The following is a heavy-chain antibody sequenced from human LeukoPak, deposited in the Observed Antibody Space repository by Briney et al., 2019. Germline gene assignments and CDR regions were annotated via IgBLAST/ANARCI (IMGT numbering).Heavy chain of an antibody. D-gene: IGHD6-19*01. CDR3: AKVTGYSSGWYDY. CDR2: ISGSGGST. CDR1: GFAFSSYA. V-gene: IGHV3-23*01. J-gene: IGHJ4*02. Sequence: GGSLRLSCAASGFAFSSYAMSWVRRAPGKGLEWVSAISGSGGSTYYADSVKGRFTISRDNSKNTLYLQMNSLRAEDTAVYYCAKVTGYSSGWYDYWGQGTLVTVSS.